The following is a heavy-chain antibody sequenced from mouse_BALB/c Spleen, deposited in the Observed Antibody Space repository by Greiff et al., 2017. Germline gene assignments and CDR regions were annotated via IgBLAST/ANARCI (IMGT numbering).Heavy chain of an antibody. Sequence: QVQLQQSGPELVKPGASVRISCKASGYTFTSYYIHWVKQRPGQGLEWIGWIYPGNVNTKYNEKFKGKATLTADKSSSTAYMQLSSLTSEDSAVYFCARWGDGSSYFDYWGQGTTLTVSS. D-gene: IGHD1-1*01. V-gene: IGHV1S56*01. CDR3: ARWGDGSSYFDY. CDR1: GYTFTSYY. CDR2: IYPGNVNT. J-gene: IGHJ2*01.